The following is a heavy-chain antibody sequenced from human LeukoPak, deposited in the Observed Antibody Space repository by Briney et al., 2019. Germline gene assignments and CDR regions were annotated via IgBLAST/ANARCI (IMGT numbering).Heavy chain of an antibody. Sequence: GGSLRLSCAASGFTFSSYGMTWVRQAPGKGLEWVSAISGSGGSTYYADSVKGRFTISRDNSKNTLYLQINSLRAEDTAVYYCAKDHLPGIVVADRDYWGQGTLVTVSS. CDR2: ISGSGGST. V-gene: IGHV3-23*01. CDR1: GFTFSSYG. CDR3: AKDHLPGIVVADRDY. J-gene: IGHJ4*02. D-gene: IGHD6-19*01.